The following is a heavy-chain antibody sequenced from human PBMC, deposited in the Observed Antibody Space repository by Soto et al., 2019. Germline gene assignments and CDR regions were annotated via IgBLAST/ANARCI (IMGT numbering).Heavy chain of an antibody. D-gene: IGHD3-22*01. Sequence: PSETLSLTCTVSGGSISTNYWSWIRQSPGKGLEWIGYIHYSGSTNYNPSLTSRVTMSVDTSRNQFSLRLSSVTAADTAVYYCAKAYDDSGYFPFDSWGEGTLVTVSS. V-gene: IGHV4-59*01. J-gene: IGHJ4*02. CDR2: IHYSGST. CDR3: AKAYDDSGYFPFDS. CDR1: GGSISTNY.